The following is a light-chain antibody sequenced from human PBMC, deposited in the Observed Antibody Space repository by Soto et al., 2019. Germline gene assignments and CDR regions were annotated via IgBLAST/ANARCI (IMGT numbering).Light chain of an antibody. CDR3: QQSGTSPPVA. Sequence: EIVLTQSPGTLSVSAGDRATLSCRTSGSVGSRFLAWYQQKPGQGPRLLIYGASNRATGIPDRFSGSGSGTDFTLTISRLEPEDFAVYYCQQSGTSPPVAFGGGTTVDIK. V-gene: IGKV3-20*01. CDR2: GAS. CDR1: GSVGSRF. J-gene: IGKJ4*01.